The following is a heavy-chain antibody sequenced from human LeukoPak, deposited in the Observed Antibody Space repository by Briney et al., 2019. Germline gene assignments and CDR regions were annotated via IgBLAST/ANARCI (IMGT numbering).Heavy chain of an antibody. CDR1: GNDFSDFY. CDR2: INPHSRAT. D-gene: IGHD5/OR15-5a*01. CDR3: VTTSVTHTRDP. V-gene: IGHV1-2*02. J-gene: IGHJ5*02. Sequence: ASVTVSCKASGNDFSDFYFNWVRQAAGRGLEWVGWINPHSRATHYAQRFRGRVTMEASISTGYMELNSLTSDDTAVYYCVTTSVTHTRDPWGQGTLVTVSS.